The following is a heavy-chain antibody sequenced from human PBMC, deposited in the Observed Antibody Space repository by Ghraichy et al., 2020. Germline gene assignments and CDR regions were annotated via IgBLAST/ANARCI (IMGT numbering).Heavy chain of an antibody. D-gene: IGHD2-15*01. CDR2: ISHSGST. Sequence: SQTLSLTCAVYGESFSDYYWTWIRQPPGKGLEWIGEISHSGSTNYNPSLKSRVTISEDASRKQFSLKLTSVAAADTALYYCARGLSTPRWFDPWGQGTLVIVSS. J-gene: IGHJ5*02. V-gene: IGHV4-34*01. CDR3: ARGLSTPRWFDP. CDR1: GESFSDYY.